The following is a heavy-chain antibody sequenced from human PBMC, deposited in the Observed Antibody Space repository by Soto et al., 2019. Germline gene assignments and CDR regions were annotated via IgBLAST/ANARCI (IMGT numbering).Heavy chain of an antibody. CDR2: IYYSGST. Sequence: PSETLSLTCTVSGGSISSYYWSWIRQPPGKGLEWIGYIYYSGSTNYNPSLKSRVTISVDTSKNQFSLKLSSVTAADTAVYYCARVGARGDYFDYWGQGTPVTVSS. D-gene: IGHD4-17*01. J-gene: IGHJ4*02. CDR3: ARVGARGDYFDY. V-gene: IGHV4-59*01. CDR1: GGSISSYY.